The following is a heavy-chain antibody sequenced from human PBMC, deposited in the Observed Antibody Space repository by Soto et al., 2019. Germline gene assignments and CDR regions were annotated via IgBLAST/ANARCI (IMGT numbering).Heavy chain of an antibody. CDR2: ISLYNGHT. D-gene: IGHD5-12*01. Sequence: QVQLAQSGGEVKKLGASLKVSCKASGYTFTNYGISWVRQAPGQGLEWMGWISLYNGHTNSAQKFQGRMSMTTDTVKATDYMVLTSLTTHDTIVYYCAIDHPSILATMSIDFWGQGTLVSVSS. CDR3: AIDHPSILATMSIDF. J-gene: IGHJ4*02. CDR1: GYTFTNYG. V-gene: IGHV1-18*01.